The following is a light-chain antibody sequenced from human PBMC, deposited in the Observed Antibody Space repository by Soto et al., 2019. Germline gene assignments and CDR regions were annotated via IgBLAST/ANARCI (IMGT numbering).Light chain of an antibody. CDR1: QSISSW. CDR3: QQYNSYSKYT. J-gene: IGKJ2*01. V-gene: IGKV1-5*01. Sequence: DIQMTQSPSTLSASVGDRVTITCRASQSISSWLAWYQQKPGKAPKLLIYDASSLESGVPSRFSGSGSGTEFTLTISSLQPDDVATYYCQQYNSYSKYTFGQGTQLEIK. CDR2: DAS.